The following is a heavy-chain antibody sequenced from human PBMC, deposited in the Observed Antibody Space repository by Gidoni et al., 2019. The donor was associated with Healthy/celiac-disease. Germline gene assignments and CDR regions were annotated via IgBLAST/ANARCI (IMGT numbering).Heavy chain of an antibody. Sequence: EVQLVESGGGLVQPGGSLRLSCAASGFTVSSNYMSWVRQAPGKGLEWVSVIYSGGSTYYADSVKGRFTISRDNSKNTLYLQMNSLRAEDTAVYYCARGGSYGSGSYYPPYNWFDPWGQGTLVTVSS. CDR1: GFTVSSNY. CDR2: IYSGGST. J-gene: IGHJ5*02. D-gene: IGHD3-10*01. V-gene: IGHV3-66*02. CDR3: ARGGSYGSGSYYPPYNWFDP.